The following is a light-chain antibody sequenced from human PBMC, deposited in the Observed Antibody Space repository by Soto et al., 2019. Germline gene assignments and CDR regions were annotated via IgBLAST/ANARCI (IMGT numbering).Light chain of an antibody. CDR2: GAS. CDR1: QSVTSSY. J-gene: IGKJ1*01. CDR3: QQYGRSPWT. Sequence: EIVLTQSPGTLSLSPGERATLSCRASQSVTSSYLAWYQQKPGQAPRLLIYGASSRATGIPDRFSGSGSGTDFTLAIGRLEPEACAVYYCQQYGRSPWTFGQGT. V-gene: IGKV3-20*01.